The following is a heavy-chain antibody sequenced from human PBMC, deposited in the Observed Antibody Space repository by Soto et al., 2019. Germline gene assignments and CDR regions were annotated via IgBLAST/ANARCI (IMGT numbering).Heavy chain of an antibody. CDR2: ITGSGSYI. D-gene: IGHD6-6*01. V-gene: IGHV3-21*01. CDR3: ARDLSSSVDS. CDR1: GFTFSSYA. Sequence: GGSLRLSCAASGFTFSSYAMTWVRLAPGKGLQWVSSITGSGSYIYYADSLKGRFTISRDNAKNSLWLQMNSLRADDTALYYCARDLSSSVDSWGQGTLVTVS. J-gene: IGHJ4*02.